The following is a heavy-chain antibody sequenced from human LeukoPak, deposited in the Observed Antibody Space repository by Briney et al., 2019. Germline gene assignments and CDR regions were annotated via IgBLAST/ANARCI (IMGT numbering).Heavy chain of an antibody. CDR3: ARDRGYSYGHPLDY. D-gene: IGHD5-18*01. Sequence: GGSLRLSCAASGFTFSDYTTHWVRQTPGKGLEWVALIWNDGSNKYYADSVKGRFTISRDNSKNTLYLQMNSLKAEDTALYYCARDRGYSYGHPLDYWGQGTLVTVSS. J-gene: IGHJ4*02. CDR1: GFTFSDYT. CDR2: IWNDGSNK. V-gene: IGHV3-33*01.